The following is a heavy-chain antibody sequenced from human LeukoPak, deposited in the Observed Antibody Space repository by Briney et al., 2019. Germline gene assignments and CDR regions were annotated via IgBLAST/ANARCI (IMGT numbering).Heavy chain of an antibody. D-gene: IGHD3-16*01. CDR1: GFTFSSYA. V-gene: IGHV3-23*01. J-gene: IGHJ4*02. CDR2: ISGSGGST. Sequence: GGSLRLSCAASGFTFSSYAMSWVRQAPGRGLEWVSAISGSGGSTYYADFVKGRFTISRDNSKNTLYLQMNSLRAEDTAVYYCAKDGGGDQFEYWGQGTLVTVSS. CDR3: AKDGGGDQFEY.